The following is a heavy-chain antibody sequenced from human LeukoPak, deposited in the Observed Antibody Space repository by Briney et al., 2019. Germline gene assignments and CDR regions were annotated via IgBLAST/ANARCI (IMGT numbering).Heavy chain of an antibody. Sequence: PGRSLRLSCAGSGFTFSSYGMHWVRQAPGKGLEWVAVISYDGSNKYYADSVKGRFTISRDNSKNSLYLQMSSLRAEDTALYYCTKFGRNYGSGSYSDWFDPWGQGTLVTVSS. D-gene: IGHD3-10*01. CDR2: ISYDGSNK. CDR1: GFTFSSYG. CDR3: TKFGRNYGSGSYSDWFDP. V-gene: IGHV3-30*18. J-gene: IGHJ5*02.